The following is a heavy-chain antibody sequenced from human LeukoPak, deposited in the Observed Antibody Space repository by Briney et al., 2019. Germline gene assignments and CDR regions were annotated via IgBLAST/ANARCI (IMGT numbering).Heavy chain of an antibody. CDR3: ARGMPPLYCTNGICYKRWFDP. J-gene: IGHJ5*02. Sequence: SETLSLTCAVYGGSFSGYYWSWIRQPPGKGLEWIGEINHSGSTNYNPSLKGRVTISVDTSKNQFSLKLSSVTAADTAVYYCARGMPPLYCTNGICYKRWFDPWGQGTLVTVSS. CDR1: GGSFSGYY. D-gene: IGHD2-8*01. CDR2: INHSGST. V-gene: IGHV4-34*01.